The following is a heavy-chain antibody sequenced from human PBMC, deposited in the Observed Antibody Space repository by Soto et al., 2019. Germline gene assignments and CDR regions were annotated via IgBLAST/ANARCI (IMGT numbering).Heavy chain of an antibody. CDR3: ARDRGYDMLPGYRDEYFQH. CDR2: IWYDGSNK. D-gene: IGHD3-9*01. J-gene: IGHJ1*01. CDR1: GFTFSSYG. Sequence: QVQLVESGGGVVQPGRSLRLSCAASGFTFSSYGMHWVRQAPGKGLAWVAVIWYDGSNKYYADSVKGRCTISRDNSKNTLYLPMTSLRAEDTAVYYCARDRGYDMLPGYRDEYFQHWGQGTLVTVSS. V-gene: IGHV3-33*01.